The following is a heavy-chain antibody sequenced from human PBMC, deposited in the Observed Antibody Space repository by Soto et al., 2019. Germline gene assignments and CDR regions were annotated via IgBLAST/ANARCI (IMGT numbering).Heavy chain of an antibody. CDR1: GDSVSSAGFH. J-gene: IGHJ4*02. CDR3: ARAPVGLDTISYFDY. D-gene: IGHD3-3*01. CDR2: IYNGGST. V-gene: IGHV4-30-4*01. Sequence: SETLSLTCTVSGDSVSSAGFHWAWLCRPPGKGLEWIGYIYNGGSTYYRPSLESRMHMSPDATRNHYSLRLTSVTAADTAVYFCARAPVGLDTISYFDYWGQGKLVTVSS.